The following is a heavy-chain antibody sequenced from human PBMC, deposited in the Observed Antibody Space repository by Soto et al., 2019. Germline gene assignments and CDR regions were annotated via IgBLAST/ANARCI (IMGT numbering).Heavy chain of an antibody. J-gene: IGHJ4*02. CDR2: IGGGSGST. CDR1: GFTFTNYA. Sequence: VQLLESGGGFVQPGGSLRLSCAASGFTFTNYALSWVPQAPGKGLEWVSTIGGGSGSTSYADSVKGRFSISRENSKNTLYLQMSSLRAEDTALYYCATRMYSTSWYYFVSWGQGTLVTVSS. V-gene: IGHV3-23*01. CDR3: ATRMYSTSWYYFVS. D-gene: IGHD6-13*01.